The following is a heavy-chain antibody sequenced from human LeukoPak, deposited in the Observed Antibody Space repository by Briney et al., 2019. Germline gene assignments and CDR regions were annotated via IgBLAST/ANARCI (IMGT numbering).Heavy chain of an antibody. Sequence: GRSLRLSCAASGFTFSSYAMHWVRQAPGKGLEWVAVIWYDGSNKYYADSVKGRFTISRDNSKNTLYLQMNSLRAEDTAVYYCARGKYSGYDPLNYWGQGTLVTVSS. CDR3: ARGKYSGYDPLNY. D-gene: IGHD5-12*01. CDR2: IWYDGSNK. J-gene: IGHJ4*02. V-gene: IGHV3-30*07. CDR1: GFTFSSYA.